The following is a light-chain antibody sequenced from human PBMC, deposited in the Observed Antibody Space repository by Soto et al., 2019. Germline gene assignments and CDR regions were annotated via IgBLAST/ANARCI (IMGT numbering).Light chain of an antibody. CDR3: QQYGSPVT. V-gene: IGKV3-20*01. J-gene: IGKJ1*01. CDR1: QSVSRN. Sequence: EILLTQSPSTLSVSPGERATLSCRASQSVSRNVAWYQQKPGQAPRLLIYGASTRATGIPDRLSGSESGTDFTLRISRMEPEDFAVYYCQQYGSPVTFGHGTKVDIK. CDR2: GAS.